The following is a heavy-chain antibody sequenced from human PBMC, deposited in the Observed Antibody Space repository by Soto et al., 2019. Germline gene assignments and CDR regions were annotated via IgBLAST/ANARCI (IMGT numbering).Heavy chain of an antibody. CDR2: IFSDNER. V-gene: IGHV2-26*01. Sequence: QVTLKESGPALVKPTETLTLTCTVSGFSLTTGKMGVSWIRQPPGEALEWLAHIFSDNERSYSTSLQGRLTISKDTSGSQVVLSMTNVDPLDTATYYCARMNVDSYQFYYAMDVWGQGTTVTVSS. CDR3: ARMNVDSYQFYYAMDV. CDR1: GFSLTTGKMG. D-gene: IGHD4-17*01. J-gene: IGHJ6*02.